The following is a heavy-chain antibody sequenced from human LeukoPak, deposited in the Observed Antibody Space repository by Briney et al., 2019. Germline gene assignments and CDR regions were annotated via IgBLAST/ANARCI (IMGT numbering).Heavy chain of an antibody. J-gene: IGHJ6*02. Sequence: ASVKVSCKASGYTFTSYAMHWVRQAPGQRLEWMGWINAGNGNTKYSQKFQGRVTITRDTSASTAYMELSSLRSEDTAVYYCARGERITMVRGATHYYYYGMDVWGQGTTVTVSS. CDR1: GYTFTSYA. V-gene: IGHV1-3*01. CDR2: INAGNGNT. CDR3: ARGERITMVRGATHYYYYGMDV. D-gene: IGHD3-10*01.